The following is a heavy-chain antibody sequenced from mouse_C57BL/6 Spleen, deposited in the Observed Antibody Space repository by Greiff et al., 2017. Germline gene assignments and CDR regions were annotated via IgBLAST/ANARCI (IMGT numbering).Heavy chain of an antibody. J-gene: IGHJ4*01. CDR3: ARRGYYYGSSYVGAMDY. D-gene: IGHD1-1*01. Sequence: QVQLQQPGAELVKPGASVKLSCKASGYTFTSYWMQWVKQRPGQGLEWIGEIDPSDSYTNYNQKFKGKATLTVDTSSSTAYMQLSSLTSEDSAVYCCARRGYYYGSSYVGAMDYWGQGPSVTVSS. CDR2: IDPSDSYT. CDR1: GYTFTSYW. V-gene: IGHV1-50*01.